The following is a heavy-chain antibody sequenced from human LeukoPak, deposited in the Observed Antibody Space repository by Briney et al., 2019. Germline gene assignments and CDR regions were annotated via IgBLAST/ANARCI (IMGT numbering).Heavy chain of an antibody. J-gene: IGHJ3*02. CDR1: GFTFNSYG. D-gene: IGHD4-11*01. V-gene: IGHV3-30*03. CDR3: ARATLRHEGDAFDI. Sequence: GGSLRLSCAASGFTFNSYGMHWVRQAPGKGLEWVAVISYDGNDKFYRDSVKGRFTISRDNSKNTLYLQMNSLRAEDTAVYYCARATLRHEGDAFDIWGQGTMVTVSS. CDR2: ISYDGNDK.